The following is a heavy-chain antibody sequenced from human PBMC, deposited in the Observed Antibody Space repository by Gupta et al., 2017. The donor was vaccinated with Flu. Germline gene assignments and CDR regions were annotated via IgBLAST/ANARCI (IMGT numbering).Heavy chain of an antibody. V-gene: IGHV1-69*01. CDR2: IIPIFGTA. Sequence: SSYGISWVRQAPGQGLEWMGGIIPIFGTANYAQKVQGRVTITADESTSTAYMELSSLRSEDTAVYYCARAAEMATSVYFDYWGQGTLVTVSS. J-gene: IGHJ4*02. D-gene: IGHD5-12*01. CDR3: ARAAEMATSVYFDY. CDR1: SSYG.